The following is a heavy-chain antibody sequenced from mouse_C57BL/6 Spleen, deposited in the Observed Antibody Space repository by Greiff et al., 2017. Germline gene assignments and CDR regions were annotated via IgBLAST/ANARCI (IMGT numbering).Heavy chain of an antibody. D-gene: IGHD1-1*01. CDR1: GYAFRSSW. CDR2: IYPGDGDT. Sequence: QVQLQQSGPELVKPGASVKISCKASGYAFRSSWMNWAKQRPGKGLEWIGRIYPGDGDTNYNGKFKGKATLTADKSSSTAYMQLSSLTSEDSAVYFCARDDYYGISPYYFDYWGQGTTLTVSS. J-gene: IGHJ2*01. V-gene: IGHV1-82*01. CDR3: ARDDYYGISPYYFDY.